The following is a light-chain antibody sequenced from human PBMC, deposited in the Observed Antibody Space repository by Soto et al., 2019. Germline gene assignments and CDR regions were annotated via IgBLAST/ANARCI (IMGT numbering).Light chain of an antibody. CDR2: NAS. Sequence: ENVLTQSPDTRSLSPGERATLSCRASQSVSSSYLAWYQQKPGQAPRLLIYNASSSATGIPDRFSGGGSKTDFALAISRLEPEDFAVYYCQHCGSSPWPFGRGTKVDSK. V-gene: IGKV3-20*01. CDR3: QHCGSSPWP. J-gene: IGKJ1*01. CDR1: QSVSSSY.